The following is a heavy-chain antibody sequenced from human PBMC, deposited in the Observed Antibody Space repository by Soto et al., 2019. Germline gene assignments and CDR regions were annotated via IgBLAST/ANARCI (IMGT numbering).Heavy chain of an antibody. D-gene: IGHD3-10*01. V-gene: IGHV4-59*11. CDR3: SRDRYYGGADY. J-gene: IGHJ4*02. CDR2: VYYGGPT. Sequence: QVQMQESGPGLVKTSETLSLTCTISGGSLSPHYWSWIRQPPGKGLEWVGYVYYGGPTTYNPSLKSRVTISVDTSKNQFSLRLRSVTAADTAVYYCSRDRYYGGADYWGQGILVTVSS. CDR1: GGSLSPHY.